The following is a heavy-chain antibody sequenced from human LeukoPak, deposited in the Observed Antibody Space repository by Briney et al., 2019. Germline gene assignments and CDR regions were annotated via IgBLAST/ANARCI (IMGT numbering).Heavy chain of an antibody. CDR3: ARVGGAFDI. Sequence: SETLSLTCAVSGYSISTGNYWGWIRQPPGKGLGWIGSVYHSGSTYYNPSLKSRVTISADTSKNQFSLRLSSVIAADTAEYYCARVGGAFDIWGQGTTVTVSS. CDR1: GYSISTGNY. CDR2: VYHSGST. D-gene: IGHD3-16*01. J-gene: IGHJ3*02. V-gene: IGHV4-38-2*01.